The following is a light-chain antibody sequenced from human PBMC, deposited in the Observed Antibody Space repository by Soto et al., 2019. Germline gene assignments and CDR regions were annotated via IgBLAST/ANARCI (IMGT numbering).Light chain of an antibody. J-gene: IGKJ2*01. CDR2: AAS. Sequence: DIQMTQSPSSLSASVGDRVTITCRASQSISSYLNWYQQKPGKAPKLLIYAASSLQSGVPSRFSGSGSGTDFTLTINSLQPEDFAAYYCQQSDSTTYTFGQGTKLEIK. V-gene: IGKV1-39*01. CDR1: QSISSY. CDR3: QQSDSTTYT.